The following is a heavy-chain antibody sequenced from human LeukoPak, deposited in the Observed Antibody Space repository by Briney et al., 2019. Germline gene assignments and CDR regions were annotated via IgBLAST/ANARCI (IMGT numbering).Heavy chain of an antibody. V-gene: IGHV3-23*01. J-gene: IGHJ3*02. D-gene: IGHD3-3*01. Sequence: PGGSLRLSCAASGSTFSSYGMSWVRQAPGKGLEWVSGISGSGGSTYYADSVKGRFTISRDNSKNTLYLQMNSLRAEDTAVYYCATDIRWGAFDIWGQGTMVTVSS. CDR3: ATDIRWGAFDI. CDR2: ISGSGGST. CDR1: GSTFSSYG.